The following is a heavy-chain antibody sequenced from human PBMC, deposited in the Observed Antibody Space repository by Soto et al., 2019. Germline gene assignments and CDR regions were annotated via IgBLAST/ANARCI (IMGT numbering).Heavy chain of an antibody. Sequence: SETLSLTCTVSGASISSGSYYWGWIRQPPGKGLEWIGTIYYSGSTYYNPSLKSRVTISVDTSKNQFSLKLSSVTAADTAVYYCARDPLTMVRGVYYYYGMDVWGQGTTVTVSS. CDR3: ARDPLTMVRGVYYYYGMDV. J-gene: IGHJ6*02. CDR1: GASISSGSYY. D-gene: IGHD3-10*01. CDR2: IYYSGST. V-gene: IGHV4-39*07.